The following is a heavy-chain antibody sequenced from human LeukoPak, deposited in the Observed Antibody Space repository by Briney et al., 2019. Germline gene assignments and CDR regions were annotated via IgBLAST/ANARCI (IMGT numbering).Heavy chain of an antibody. CDR3: AREGGWNDLDY. Sequence: GRSLRLSCAASGFTFSSYEMNWVRQAPGKGLEWVSYISSSGSLIHYADSVKGRFTFSRDNAKNSLYLQMNSLRGEDTAVYYCAREGGWNDLDYWGQGTLVTVSS. J-gene: IGHJ4*02. V-gene: IGHV3-48*03. CDR2: ISSSGSLI. D-gene: IGHD1-1*01. CDR1: GFTFSSYE.